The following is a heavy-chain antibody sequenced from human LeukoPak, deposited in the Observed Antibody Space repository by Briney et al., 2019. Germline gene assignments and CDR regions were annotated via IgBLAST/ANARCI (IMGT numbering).Heavy chain of an antibody. CDR3: AKESSGSYDAFDI. J-gene: IGHJ3*02. V-gene: IGHV3-23*01. CDR1: GFTFTSYA. CDR2: ISGSGGST. D-gene: IGHD1-26*01. Sequence: PGGSLRLSCAASGFTFTSYAMHWVRQAPGKGLEWVSAISGSGGSTYYADSVKGRFTISRDNSKNTLYLQMNSLRAEDTAVYYCAKESSGSYDAFDIWGQGTMVTVSS.